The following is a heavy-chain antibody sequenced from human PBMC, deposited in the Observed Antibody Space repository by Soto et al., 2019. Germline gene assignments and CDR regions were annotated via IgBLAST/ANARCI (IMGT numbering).Heavy chain of an antibody. CDR1: GYSITNGYY. D-gene: IGHD3-16*01. CDR2: IYFNGNT. CDR3: ASVTFGGVVLAH. J-gene: IGHJ4*02. V-gene: IGHV4-61*01. Sequence: SETLSLTCAVSGYSITNGYYWTWIRQPPGEGLEWIGYIYFNGNTNYNPSLKGRVTISIDTSKKQFSLNLSSVTAADTAVYYCASVTFGGVVLAHWGQGTLVTVSS.